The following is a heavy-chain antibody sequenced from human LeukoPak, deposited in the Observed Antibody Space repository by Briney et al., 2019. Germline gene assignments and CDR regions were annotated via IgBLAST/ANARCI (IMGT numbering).Heavy chain of an antibody. J-gene: IGHJ4*02. D-gene: IGHD3-16*02. CDR2: ISGSGYS. V-gene: IGHV3-23*01. Sequence: GGSLRLSCAASGFTFSSYAMSWVRQAPGKGLEWVSGISGSGYSYYADSVQGRFTISRDNSKKTLNLQMNDLRAEDTAVYYCAKGTASVSDYDCVWGTYRRGYPSSGYSDYWGQGTLVTVSS. CDR3: AKGTASVSDYDCVWGTYRRGYPSSGYSDY. CDR1: GFTFSSYA.